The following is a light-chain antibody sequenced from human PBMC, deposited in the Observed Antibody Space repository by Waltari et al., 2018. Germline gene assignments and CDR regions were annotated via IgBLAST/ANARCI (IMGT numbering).Light chain of an antibody. J-gene: IGLJ3*02. CDR2: GNT. CDR1: SSNIGANYD. V-gene: IGLV1-40*01. Sequence: QSVLTQPPSVSGAPGQRVTISCTGSSSNIGANYDVQWYQQLPRTAPKLLIYGNTKRPSGVPDRFSGSKSGTSASLTITGLQAEDEADYYCHSYDNSLSGSVFGGGTTLTVL. CDR3: HSYDNSLSGSV.